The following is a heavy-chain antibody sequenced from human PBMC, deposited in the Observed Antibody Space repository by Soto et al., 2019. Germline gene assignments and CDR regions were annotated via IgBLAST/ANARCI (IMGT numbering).Heavy chain of an antibody. CDR3: ARILVPAVTLAYYYSGMDV. Sequence: QVQLVQSGAEVKKPGSSVKVSCKASGGTFSSYAISWVRQAPGQGLEWMGGIIPIFGTANYAQKFQGRVTITADESTSAANLELSSLRYVNTAVSYCARILVPAVTLAYYYSGMDVWVQVTTVTVFS. V-gene: IGHV1-69*12. J-gene: IGHJ6*02. CDR1: GGTFSSYA. D-gene: IGHD2-2*01. CDR2: IIPIFGTA.